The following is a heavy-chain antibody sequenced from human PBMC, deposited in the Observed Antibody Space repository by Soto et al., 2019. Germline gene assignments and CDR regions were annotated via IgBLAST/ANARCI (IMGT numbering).Heavy chain of an antibody. D-gene: IGHD2-15*01. CDR3: ASGEDEYSFDY. J-gene: IGHJ4*02. V-gene: IGHV4-34*01. CDR2: INHGGST. Sequence: SETLSLTCAVYGGSFSGYYWSWIRQPPGKGLEWIGEINHGGSTNYNPSLKSRVTISVDTSQNQFSLKLSSVTAADTAVYYCASGEDEYSFDYWGQGTLVTVSS. CDR1: GGSFSGYY.